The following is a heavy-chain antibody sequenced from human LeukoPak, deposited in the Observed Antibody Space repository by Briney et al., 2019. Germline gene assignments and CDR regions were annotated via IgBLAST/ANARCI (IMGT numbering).Heavy chain of an antibody. Sequence: GGSLRLSCAASGFTFSSYWMSWVRQAPGKGLEWVANIKQDGSEKYYVDSVKGRFTISRDNAKNSLYLQMNSLRAEDTALYYCAKDMGFYYGSGSYMDYWGQGTLVTVSS. CDR3: AKDMGFYYGSGSYMDY. CDR1: GFTFSSYW. CDR2: IKQDGSEK. J-gene: IGHJ4*02. D-gene: IGHD3-10*01. V-gene: IGHV3-7*03.